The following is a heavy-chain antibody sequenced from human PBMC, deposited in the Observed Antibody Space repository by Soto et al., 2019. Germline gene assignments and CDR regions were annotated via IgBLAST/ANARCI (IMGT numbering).Heavy chain of an antibody. J-gene: IGHJ4*02. Sequence: EVQLLESGGGLVQPGGSLRLSCAASGFTLSKYAMSWVRQAPGKGLEWVSTISGSGGSTFYADSVKGRFTVSRDNSKNTLYLLMSSLRAEDTAVYYCGKTDGVGGQLIDSWGQGTLVTVSS. D-gene: IGHD3-16*01. CDR2: ISGSGGST. CDR3: GKTDGVGGQLIDS. V-gene: IGHV3-23*01. CDR1: GFTLSKYA.